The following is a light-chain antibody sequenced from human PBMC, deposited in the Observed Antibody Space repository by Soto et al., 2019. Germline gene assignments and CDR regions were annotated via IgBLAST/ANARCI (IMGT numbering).Light chain of an antibody. CDR1: QSVGSY. CDR3: QQRSDWPALT. V-gene: IGKV3-11*01. Sequence: EIVLTQSPATLSLSPGERAALSCRASQSVGSYLAWYQQKPGQAPRLLVYDASNRATGIPARFSGRGSGTDFTLTISSLEPEDFAVYYCQQRSDWPALTFGGGTKVEIE. J-gene: IGKJ4*01. CDR2: DAS.